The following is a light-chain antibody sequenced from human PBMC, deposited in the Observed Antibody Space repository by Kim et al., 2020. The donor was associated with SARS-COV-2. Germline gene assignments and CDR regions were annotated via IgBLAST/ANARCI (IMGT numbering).Light chain of an antibody. V-gene: IGLV6-57*01. CDR3: QSYDSSAWV. CDR1: SGSIASNY. J-gene: IGLJ3*02. CDR2: EDN. Sequence: TISCTRSSGSIASNYVQWYQQRAVRSPTAVIYEDNQGPTGVPDRVSGSIDSSSNSASITIYGLKTEDEADYYCQSYDSSAWVFGGGTQLTVL.